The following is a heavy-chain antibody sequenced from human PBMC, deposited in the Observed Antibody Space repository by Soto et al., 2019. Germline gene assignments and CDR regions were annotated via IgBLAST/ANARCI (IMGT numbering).Heavy chain of an antibody. J-gene: IGHJ4*02. D-gene: IGHD3-10*01. Sequence: SETLSLTCGVSGDSIDISNWWSWVRQSPGKGLEWIGEIYHAGTTHYNPSLTNRVTMSVDKSKNQFSLELSSVTAADTAVYYCARTWAVNGNRFFDYWGRGILVTVS. CDR3: ARTWAVNGNRFFDY. V-gene: IGHV4-4*02. CDR2: IYHAGTT. CDR1: GDSIDISNW.